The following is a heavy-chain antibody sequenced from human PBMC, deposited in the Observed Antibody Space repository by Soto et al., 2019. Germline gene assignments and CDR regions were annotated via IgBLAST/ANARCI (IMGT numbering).Heavy chain of an antibody. D-gene: IGHD3-3*01. CDR2: IKQDGSEK. V-gene: IGHV3-7*01. CDR3: ARVGPPTPITIFGVVGRRLRNNFDY. Sequence: PGGSLRLSCAASGFTFSSYWMSWVRQAPGKGLEWVANIKQDGSEKYYVDSVKGRFTISRDNAKNSLYLQMNSLRAEDTPVYYCARVGPPTPITIFGVVGRRLRNNFDYWGQGTLVTVSS. CDR1: GFTFSSYW. J-gene: IGHJ4*02.